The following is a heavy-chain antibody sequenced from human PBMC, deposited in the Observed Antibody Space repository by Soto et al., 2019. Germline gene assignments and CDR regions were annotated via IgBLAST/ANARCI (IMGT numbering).Heavy chain of an antibody. CDR2: ISSSDSYI. Sequence: QVQLVESGGGLVKPGGPLRLSCAASGFTFSDYYMSWIRQAPGKGLEWVSFISSSDSYIQYADSVKGRFTISRDNAKNSLFLQMNSLRAEDTAVYYCAREGYCRSTTCHYGMDVWGQGTTVSVSS. CDR3: AREGYCRSTTCHYGMDV. CDR1: GFTFSDYY. V-gene: IGHV3-11*06. D-gene: IGHD2-2*01. J-gene: IGHJ6*02.